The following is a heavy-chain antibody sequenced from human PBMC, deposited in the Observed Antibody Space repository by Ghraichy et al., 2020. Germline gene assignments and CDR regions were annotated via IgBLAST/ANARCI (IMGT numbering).Heavy chain of an antibody. Sequence: GGSLRLSCAASGFTFDDFGMSWVRQAPGKGLEWVSGINWNGGSTGYADSVKGRFTISRDNAKNSLYLQVNSLRAEDTAFYYCARVGYSSGWNDAFDIWGQGKMVTVSS. D-gene: IGHD6-19*01. J-gene: IGHJ3*02. CDR1: GFTFDDFG. CDR2: INWNGGST. CDR3: ARVGYSSGWNDAFDI. V-gene: IGHV3-20*04.